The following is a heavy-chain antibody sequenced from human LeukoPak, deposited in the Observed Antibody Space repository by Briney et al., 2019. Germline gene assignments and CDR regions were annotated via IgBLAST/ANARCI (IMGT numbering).Heavy chain of an antibody. D-gene: IGHD7-27*01. CDR3: ARERSWGVLDY. CDR1: GGSISSGNYY. Sequence: TPSETLSLTCTVSGGSISSGNYYWSWIRQPAGKGLEWIGRIYPSGNTKYNPSLKSRVTISVDTSKNQFSLKLSSVTAADTAVYYCARERSWGVLDYWGQGTLVTVSS. V-gene: IGHV4-61*02. J-gene: IGHJ4*02. CDR2: IYPSGNT.